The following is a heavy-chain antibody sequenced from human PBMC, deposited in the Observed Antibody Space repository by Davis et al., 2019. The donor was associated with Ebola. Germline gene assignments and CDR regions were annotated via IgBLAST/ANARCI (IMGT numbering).Heavy chain of an antibody. J-gene: IGHJ4*02. D-gene: IGHD5-24*01. CDR1: GGTFSSYA. CDR3: ARARWLQGFDY. Sequence: SVKVSCKASGGTFSSYAISWVRQAPGQGLEWMGGIIPIFGTANYAQKFQGRVTMTTDTSTSTAYMELRSLRSDDTAVYYCARARWLQGFDYWGQGTLVTVSS. V-gene: IGHV1-69*05. CDR2: IIPIFGTA.